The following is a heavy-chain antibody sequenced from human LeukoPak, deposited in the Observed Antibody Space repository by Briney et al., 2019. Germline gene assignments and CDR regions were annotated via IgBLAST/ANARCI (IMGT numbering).Heavy chain of an antibody. J-gene: IGHJ4*02. CDR1: GSSISCYY. CDR2: IYTSGST. V-gene: IGHV4-4*07. Sequence: TSETLSLTCTVSGSSISCYYWSWIRQPAGKGLEWIGRIYTSGSTNYNPPLKIRVTMSVDTSKDQFSLKLSSVTAADTAVYYCARGQVYFDYWGQGTLVTVSS. CDR3: ARGQVYFDY.